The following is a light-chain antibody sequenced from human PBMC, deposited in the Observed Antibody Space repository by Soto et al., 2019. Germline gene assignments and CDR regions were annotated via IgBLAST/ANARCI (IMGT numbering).Light chain of an antibody. CDR2: ATS. V-gene: IGKV1-39*01. CDR3: QQTFNNPT. J-gene: IGKJ3*01. CDR1: QSIAGF. Sequence: DIQMTQSPSSLSASVGDRVTIACRASQSIAGFLNWYQQKPGKAPDLLIYATSSLHSGVTPRFSGSGSGADFNLTIRPLQPEDSATYFCQQTFNNPTFGPGT.